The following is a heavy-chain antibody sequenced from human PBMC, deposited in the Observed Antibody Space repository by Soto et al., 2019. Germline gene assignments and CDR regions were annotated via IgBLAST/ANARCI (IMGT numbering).Heavy chain of an antibody. Sequence: GGSMRLSCAASGFTFSSYAMSWVRQAPGKGLEWVSAISGSGGSTYYADSVKGRFTISRDNSKNTLYLKMNSLRAEDTAVYYCAKAISTVVVTATPWYYYGMDVWGQGTTVTVSS. D-gene: IGHD2-21*02. CDR2: ISGSGGST. V-gene: IGHV3-23*01. CDR1: GFTFSSYA. CDR3: AKAISTVVVTATPWYYYGMDV. J-gene: IGHJ6*02.